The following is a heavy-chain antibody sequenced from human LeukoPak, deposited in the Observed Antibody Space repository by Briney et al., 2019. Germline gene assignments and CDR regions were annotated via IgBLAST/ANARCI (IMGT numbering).Heavy chain of an antibody. Sequence: PGGSLRFTCAASGFTFSNYAMHWVRQAPGKGLEWVAIMSYDGNNEYYADSVKGRFTISRDNSKNTLFLQMNSLRAEDTAVYYCAKAPPYISAAYNFDYWGQGTLVTVSS. V-gene: IGHV3-30*04. J-gene: IGHJ4*02. CDR1: GFTFSNYA. CDR3: AKAPPYISAAYNFDY. D-gene: IGHD6-13*01. CDR2: MSYDGNNE.